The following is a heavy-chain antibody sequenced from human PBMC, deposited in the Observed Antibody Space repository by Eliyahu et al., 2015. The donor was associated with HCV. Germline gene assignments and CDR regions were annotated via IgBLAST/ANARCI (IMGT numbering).Heavy chain of an antibody. V-gene: IGHV3-21*01. CDR1: GFTFSSYS. CDR3: ATRSDY. J-gene: IGHJ4*02. Sequence: EVQLVESGGGLVKPGGSLRLSCAASGFTFSSYSMNWVRQAPGKGAGWVPSICSSSSYIYYADSVKGRFTISRDNAKNSLYLQMNSLRAEDTAVYYCATRSDYWGQGTLVTVSS. CDR2: ICSSSSYI.